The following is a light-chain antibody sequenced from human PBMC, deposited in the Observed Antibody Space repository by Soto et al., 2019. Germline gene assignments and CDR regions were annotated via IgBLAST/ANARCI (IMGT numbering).Light chain of an antibody. J-gene: IGLJ2*01. V-gene: IGLV3-21*02. Sequence: SYELTQPPSVSVAPGQTATITCGEYNIGTKSVHWYQRKPGQAPLLVVYDDRDRPSGIPERFSGSNSGNTATLTISRVEAGDEADYYCQVWDSGSDHLVVFGGGTKLTVL. CDR1: NIGTKS. CDR2: DDR. CDR3: QVWDSGSDHLVV.